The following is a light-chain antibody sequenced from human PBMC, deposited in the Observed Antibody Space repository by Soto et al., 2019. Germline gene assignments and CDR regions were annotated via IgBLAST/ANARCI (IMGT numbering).Light chain of an antibody. Sequence: QSALTHPRSVSGSPGQSVAISCTGTSSDVGGYNCVSWYQQHPGKAPKLMIYDVSARPSGVPDRFSGSKSGNTASLTISGLQAEDEADYYCCSYTGSYTVVFGGGTKLTVL. CDR3: CSYTGSYTVV. J-gene: IGLJ2*01. V-gene: IGLV2-11*01. CDR1: SSDVGGYNC. CDR2: DVS.